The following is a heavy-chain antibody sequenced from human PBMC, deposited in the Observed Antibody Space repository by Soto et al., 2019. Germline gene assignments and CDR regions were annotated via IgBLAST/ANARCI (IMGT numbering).Heavy chain of an antibody. D-gene: IGHD6-25*01. CDR1: GFSFSSYA. V-gene: IGHV3-30-3*01. Sequence: QVRLVESGGGVVQPGRSLRLSCTASGFSFSSYAMYWFRQPPGKGLEWGAAISHDGINKHYADSVTGRVTVSRDNSKQSLDLQLISPRGEDTAMYYCARDMYRRDYFINWFEPRGQGTLVTVSS. J-gene: IGHJ5*02. CDR3: ARDMYRRDYFINWFEP. CDR2: ISHDGINK.